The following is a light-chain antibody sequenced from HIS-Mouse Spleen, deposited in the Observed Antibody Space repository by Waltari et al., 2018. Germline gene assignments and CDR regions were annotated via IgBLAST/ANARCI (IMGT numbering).Light chain of an antibody. V-gene: IGLV3-10*01. CDR3: YSTDSSGNHRV. J-gene: IGLJ2*01. CDR1: ALPKKY. CDR2: EDS. Sequence: SYELTQPPSVSVSPGQTARITCSGDALPKKYAYWYQQKSGQAPVLFIYEDSKRPPGIPGRFSGFSSGTMATLTISGAQVEDEADYYCYSTDSSGNHRVFGGGTKLTVL.